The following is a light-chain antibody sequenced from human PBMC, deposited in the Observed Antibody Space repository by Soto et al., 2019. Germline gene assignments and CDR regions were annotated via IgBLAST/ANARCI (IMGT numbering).Light chain of an antibody. V-gene: IGLV3-1*01. Sequence: SYELTQAPSVSVSPGQTASITCSGDKLGDKYVYWYQQKPGQSPVLVIHQDKKRPSGIPERFSGSNSGNTATLTIRGTQAMDEADFYCQAWDRNTVAFGGGTKVTVL. CDR1: KLGDKY. CDR3: QAWDRNTVA. CDR2: QDK. J-gene: IGLJ2*01.